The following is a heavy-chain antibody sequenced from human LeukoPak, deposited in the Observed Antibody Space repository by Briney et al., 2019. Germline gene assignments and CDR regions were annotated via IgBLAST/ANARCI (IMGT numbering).Heavy chain of an antibody. D-gene: IGHD6-13*01. V-gene: IGHV3-23*01. CDR1: GFSFTSHT. J-gene: IGHJ3*01. CDR3: ARDSWGIAAAGAFDV. Sequence: GGSLRLSCAASGFSFTSHTMNWVRQTPGKGLEWVSVISGSGGTTYYADSVQGRFTISRDNSKNTLYLEMNNLRAEDKAEYYCARDSWGIAAAGAFDVWGQGAMVTVSS. CDR2: ISGSGGTT.